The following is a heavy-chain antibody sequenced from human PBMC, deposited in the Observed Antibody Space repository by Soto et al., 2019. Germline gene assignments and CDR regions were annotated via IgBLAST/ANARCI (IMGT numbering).Heavy chain of an antibody. CDR1: GFTLSAYW. CDR3: ARDVSPGSSSLYLDAFDI. CDR2: INRDGSKK. V-gene: IGHV3-7*05. J-gene: IGHJ3*02. D-gene: IGHD6-13*01. Sequence: EVQLEESGGDLVQPGGSLRLSCAASGFTLSAYWMTWVRQAPGKGLEWVANINRDGSKKSYLDSVRGRFTSSRDNVGNSLYLQMDSRRADDTALYYCARDVSPGSSSLYLDAFDIWGQGTMVTVSS.